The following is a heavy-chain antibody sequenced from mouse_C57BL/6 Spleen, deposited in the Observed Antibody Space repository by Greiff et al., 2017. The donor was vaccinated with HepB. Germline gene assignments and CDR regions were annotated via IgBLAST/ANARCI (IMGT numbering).Heavy chain of an antibody. Sequence: EVQLQQSGPVLVKPGASVKMSCKASGYTFTDYYMNWVKQSHGKSLEWIGVINPYNGGTSYNQKFKGKATLTVDKSSSTAYMELNSLTSEDSAVYYCASWGSTGYDYDGAWFAYWGQGTLVTVSA. CDR2: INPYNGGT. J-gene: IGHJ3*01. D-gene: IGHD2-4*01. CDR1: GYTFTDYY. CDR3: ASWGSTGYDYDGAWFAY. V-gene: IGHV1-19*01.